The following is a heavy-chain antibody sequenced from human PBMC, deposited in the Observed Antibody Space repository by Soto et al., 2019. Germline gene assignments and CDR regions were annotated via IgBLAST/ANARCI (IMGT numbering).Heavy chain of an antibody. Sequence: QVQLQESGPGLVKPSQTLSLTCTVSGGSISSGGYYWSWIRQHPGKGLEWIGYIYYSGSTYYNPSLKSRVTRSVDTSKNQFSLKLSSVTAADTAVYYCARGNRDYAEIDYWGQGTLVTVSS. D-gene: IGHD4-17*01. CDR1: GGSISSGGYY. CDR2: IYYSGST. CDR3: ARGNRDYAEIDY. J-gene: IGHJ4*02. V-gene: IGHV4-31*03.